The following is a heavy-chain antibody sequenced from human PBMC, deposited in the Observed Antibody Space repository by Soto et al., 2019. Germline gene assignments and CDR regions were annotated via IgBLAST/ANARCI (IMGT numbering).Heavy chain of an antibody. J-gene: IGHJ4*02. Sequence: QVQLVQSGAEVKKPGASVKVSCKASGYTFTNYDINWVRQATGQGLEWMGWMNPKTGNTGYAQKFQGRVTLTRDTSISTAYMELSSLRSDDTAVYYCARVNTAVAGADSDYWGQGALVTVSS. V-gene: IGHV1-8*01. CDR2: MNPKTGNT. CDR3: ARVNTAVAGADSDY. CDR1: GYTFTNYD. D-gene: IGHD6-19*01.